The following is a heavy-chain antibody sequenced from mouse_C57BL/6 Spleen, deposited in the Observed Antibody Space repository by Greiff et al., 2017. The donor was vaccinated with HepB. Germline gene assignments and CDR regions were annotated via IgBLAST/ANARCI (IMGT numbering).Heavy chain of an antibody. Sequence: QVQLQQPGAELVKPGASVKMSCKASGYTFTSYWITWVKQRPGQGLEWIGDIYPGSGSTNYNEKFKSKATLTVDTSSSTAYMQLSSLTSEDSAVYYCAREDGYDGGYAMDYWGQGTSVTVSS. CDR1: GYTFTSYW. CDR2: IYPGSGST. CDR3: AREDGYDGGYAMDY. D-gene: IGHD2-2*01. J-gene: IGHJ4*01. V-gene: IGHV1-55*01.